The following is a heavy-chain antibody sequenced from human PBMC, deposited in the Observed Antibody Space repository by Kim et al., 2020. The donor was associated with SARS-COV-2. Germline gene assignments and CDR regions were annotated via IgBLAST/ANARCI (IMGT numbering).Heavy chain of an antibody. V-gene: IGHV5-10-1*01. D-gene: IGHD3-10*01. J-gene: IGHJ4*02. Sequence: GESLQISCKGSGYSFSSYWITLVPQMPGKGLGWMGRIDPSDSYTNYSPSFQGHVIIPTDKSISTAYLQWSSLKASDTAMYYCARRENYGSGSHSDYWGQGTLVTVSS. CDR2: IDPSDSYT. CDR3: ARRENYGSGSHSDY. CDR1: GYSFSSYW.